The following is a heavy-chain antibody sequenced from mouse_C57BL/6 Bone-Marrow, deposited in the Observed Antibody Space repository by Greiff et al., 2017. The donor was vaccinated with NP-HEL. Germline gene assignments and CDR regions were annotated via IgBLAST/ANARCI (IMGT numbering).Heavy chain of an antibody. CDR3: ARPDGY. Sequence: VQRVESGAELVRPGTSVKVSCKASGYAFTNYLIEWVKQRPGQGLEWIGVINPGSGGTNYNEKFKGKATLTADKSSSTAYMQLSSLTSEDSAVYFCARPDGYWGQGTTLTVSS. V-gene: IGHV1-54*01. CDR1: GYAFTNYL. CDR2: INPGSGGT. J-gene: IGHJ2*01.